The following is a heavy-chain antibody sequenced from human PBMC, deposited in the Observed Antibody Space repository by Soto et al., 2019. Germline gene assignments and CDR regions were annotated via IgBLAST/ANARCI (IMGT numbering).Heavy chain of an antibody. D-gene: IGHD4-4*01. CDR2: FDPEDGET. CDR3: ATEGGCCSVNRDYYYVMEV. CDR1: AYTLTELS. Sequence: ASVNVYCKVSAYTLTELSMHLVRQAPGEGLEWMGGFDPEDGETIYAQKFQGRVTMTEDTSTDTAYMELSSLRSEDTAVYYCATEGGCCSVNRDYYYVMEVWGRGSTVSVSS. V-gene: IGHV1-24*01. J-gene: IGHJ6*02.